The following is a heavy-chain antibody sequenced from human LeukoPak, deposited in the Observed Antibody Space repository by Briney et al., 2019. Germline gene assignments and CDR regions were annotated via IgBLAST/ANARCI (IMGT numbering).Heavy chain of an antibody. CDR2: INNNSDNT. CDR1: GFTFRNYG. J-gene: IGHJ4*02. D-gene: IGHD2-21*01. Sequence: PGGSLRFSCAASGFTFRNYGMSWVRQAPGKGLEWVSSINNNSDNTYYADSVKGRFTISRDNAKNSLYLQMNSPRAEDTAGYYCARWGDYDCWGQGTLVTVSS. CDR3: ARWGDYDC. V-gene: IGHV3-48*01.